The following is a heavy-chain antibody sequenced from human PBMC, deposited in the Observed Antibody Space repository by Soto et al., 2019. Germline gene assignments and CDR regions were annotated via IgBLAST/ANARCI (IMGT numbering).Heavy chain of an antibody. D-gene: IGHD3-10*01. Sequence: QITLKESGPTLVRPPQTLTLTCTFSGFSLTTSGVGVGWIRQPPGKALEWLAVIYWDDDKRYSSSLKSRLTCTKDTSKNQVVLTMTNMDPVDTATYSCAHHPYYGLGSYSFDYWGQGTLVTVSS. CDR2: IYWDDDK. CDR1: GFSLTTSGVG. CDR3: AHHPYYGLGSYSFDY. V-gene: IGHV2-5*02. J-gene: IGHJ4*02.